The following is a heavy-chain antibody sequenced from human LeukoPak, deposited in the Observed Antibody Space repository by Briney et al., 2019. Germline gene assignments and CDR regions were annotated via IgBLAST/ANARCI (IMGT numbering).Heavy chain of an antibody. Sequence: PGGSPRLSCAASGFTFSNYWMSWVRQAPGKGLEWVANINQDGSEKYYVDSVKGRLTISRANAKNSLYLQMNSLRAEDTAVYYCAKSPGSYRYFDYWGQGTLVTVSS. D-gene: IGHD3-16*02. CDR1: GFTFSNYW. CDR3: AKSPGSYRYFDY. J-gene: IGHJ4*02. CDR2: INQDGSEK. V-gene: IGHV3-7*01.